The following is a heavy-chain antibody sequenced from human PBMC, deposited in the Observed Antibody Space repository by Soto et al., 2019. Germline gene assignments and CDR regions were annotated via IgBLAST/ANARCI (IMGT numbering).Heavy chain of an antibody. Sequence: QVQLVQSGVELKKPGASVKVSCKASGYTFTSYGITWVRQAPGQGLEWMGWISAYDGNTNYAQKFQGRVTMTTDTSTSTAYMPLRSLRSDDTAVYYCAREWDYYDTSGSFTNWFDPWGQGTLVTVSS. J-gene: IGHJ5*02. D-gene: IGHD3-22*01. CDR1: GYTFTSYG. CDR3: AREWDYYDTSGSFTNWFDP. CDR2: ISAYDGNT. V-gene: IGHV1-18*01.